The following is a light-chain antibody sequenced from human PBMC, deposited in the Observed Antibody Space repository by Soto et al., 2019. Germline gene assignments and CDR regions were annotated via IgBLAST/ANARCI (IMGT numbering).Light chain of an antibody. Sequence: QSVLTQPPSVSGAPGQRVTISCTGSSSNIGAGYDVHWYQQLPGTAPKLLIYANNNRPSGVPDRFSGSKSGTSASLAITGLQAEDEADYYCQSYDSSLRSVVFGGGTKLTAL. J-gene: IGLJ2*01. V-gene: IGLV1-40*01. CDR1: SSNIGAGYD. CDR2: ANN. CDR3: QSYDSSLRSVV.